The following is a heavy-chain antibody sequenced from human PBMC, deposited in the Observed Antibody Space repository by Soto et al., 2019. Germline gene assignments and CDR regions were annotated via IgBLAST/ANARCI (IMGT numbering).Heavy chain of an antibody. J-gene: IGHJ4*02. Sequence: QVQLVQSGAEVKKPGASVKVSCKASGYTFTSYAMHWVRQAPGQRLEWMGWINAGNGNTKYSQKFQGRVTITRDTSASIANMELSSMRSEDTAVYYCARDVAAAGLDYWGQGTLVTVSS. CDR3: ARDVAAAGLDY. V-gene: IGHV1-3*01. CDR2: INAGNGNT. D-gene: IGHD6-13*01. CDR1: GYTFTSYA.